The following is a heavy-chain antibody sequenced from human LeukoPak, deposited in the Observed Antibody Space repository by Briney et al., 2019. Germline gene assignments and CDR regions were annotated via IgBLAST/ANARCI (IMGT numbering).Heavy chain of an antibody. CDR2: ISSSSSTI. CDR3: ARAASGYIPRRPIDY. J-gene: IGHJ4*02. D-gene: IGHD5-12*01. V-gene: IGHV3-48*04. CDR1: GFTFSSYS. Sequence: GGSLRLSCAASGFTFSSYSMNWVRQAPGKGLEWVSYISSSSSTIYYADSVEGRFTISRDNAKNSLYLQMNSLRAEDTAVYYCARAASGYIPRRPIDYWGQGTLVTVSS.